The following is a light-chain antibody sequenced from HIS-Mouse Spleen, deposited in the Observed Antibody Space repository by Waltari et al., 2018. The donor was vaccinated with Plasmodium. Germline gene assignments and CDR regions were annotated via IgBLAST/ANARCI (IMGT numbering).Light chain of an antibody. CDR1: ALPKTY. CDR3: YSTDSSGNHRV. Sequence: SYELTQPPSVSVSPGQTARITCSGDALPKTYAYWYQQKSGQAPVLVIYEVSKRPSGIPERFSGSSSGTMATLTISGAQVEDEADYYCYSTDSSGNHRVFGGGTKLTVL. V-gene: IGLV3-10*01. CDR2: EVS. J-gene: IGLJ3*02.